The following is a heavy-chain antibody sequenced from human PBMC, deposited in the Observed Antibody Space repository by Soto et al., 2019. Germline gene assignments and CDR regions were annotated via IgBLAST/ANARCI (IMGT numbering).Heavy chain of an antibody. Sequence: GSLRLSCAVSGFTFSTYDMSWVRQAPGKGLEWVSGISSGGGSAYYTDSVKGRFTISRDNAKNSLYLQMNSLRAEDTAVYYCARDLRERNQYYYYGMDVWGQGTTVTVSS. J-gene: IGHJ6*02. CDR3: ARDLRERNQYYYYGMDV. CDR2: ISSGGGSA. CDR1: GFTFSTYD. V-gene: IGHV3-23*01.